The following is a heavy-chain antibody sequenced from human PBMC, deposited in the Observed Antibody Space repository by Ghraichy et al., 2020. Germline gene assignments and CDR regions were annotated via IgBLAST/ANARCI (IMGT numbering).Heavy chain of an antibody. V-gene: IGHV3-23*01. Sequence: GGSLRLSCAASGFSFSSHAMTWVRRAPGKGLEWVATISDSGAFTYYPDSVRGRFTISRDNSKNTLILQMNSLRAEDTAVYYCAKLFVSGRYYNDASFDLWGQGTLVTVSS. CDR1: GFSFSSHA. CDR3: AKLFVSGRYYNDASFDL. CDR2: ISDSGAFT. J-gene: IGHJ5*02. D-gene: IGHD3-10*01.